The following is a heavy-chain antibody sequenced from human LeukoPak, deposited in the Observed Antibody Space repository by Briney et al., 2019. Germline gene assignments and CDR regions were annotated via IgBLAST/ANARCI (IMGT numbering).Heavy chain of an antibody. CDR2: IYHSGST. J-gene: IGHJ3*02. Sequence: PSETLSLTCAVYGGSFSGYSWSWIRQPPGKGLEWIGYIYHSGSTYYNPSLKSRVTISVDRSKNQFSLKLSSVTAADTAVYYCARETSCAFDIWGQGTMVTVSS. V-gene: IGHV4-30-2*01. CDR3: ARETSCAFDI. CDR1: GGSFSGYS.